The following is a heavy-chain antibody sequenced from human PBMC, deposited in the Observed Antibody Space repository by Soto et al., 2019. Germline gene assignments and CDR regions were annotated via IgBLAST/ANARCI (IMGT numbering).Heavy chain of an antibody. J-gene: IGHJ4*02. CDR3: AKDVRPDGYWDLDY. D-gene: IGHD5-12*01. Sequence: GGSLRLSCAASGFTFGTYSMYWVRQAPGKGLEWVSGIYGNGGGTFYADSVKGRFTISRDNSRNTLYLQMNSLRAEDTAVYYCAKDVRPDGYWDLDYWGQGTPVTVSS. CDR2: IYGNGGGT. V-gene: IGHV3-23*01. CDR1: GFTFGTYS.